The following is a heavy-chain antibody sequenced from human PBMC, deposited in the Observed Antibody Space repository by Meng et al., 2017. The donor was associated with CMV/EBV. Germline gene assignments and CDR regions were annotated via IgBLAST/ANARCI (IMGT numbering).Heavy chain of an antibody. CDR3: ARDLYSSSSGYYYYGMDV. D-gene: IGHD6-6*01. J-gene: IGHJ6*02. V-gene: IGHV3-74*01. CDR1: GFTFSSYW. CDR2: INSDGSST. Sequence: GESLKISCAASGFTFSSYWMHWVRQAPGKGLVWGSRINSDGSSTSYADSVKGRFTISRDNAKNTLYLQMNSLRAEDTAVYYCARDLYSSSSGYYYYGMDVWGQGTTVTVSS.